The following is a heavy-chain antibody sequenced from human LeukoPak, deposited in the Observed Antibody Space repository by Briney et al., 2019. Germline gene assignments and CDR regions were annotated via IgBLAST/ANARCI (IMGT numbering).Heavy chain of an antibody. J-gene: IGHJ3*02. V-gene: IGHV7-4-1*02. Sequence: ASVKVSCKASGYSFNSNGMNWVRQAPGQGLEWMGWINTHTGNPIYAQGLTGRFVFSLHPSVSTAYLQISSLKAEDTAIYYCAREILRFDIWGQGTMVTVSS. CDR3: AREILRFDI. CDR2: INTHTGNP. CDR1: GYSFNSNG.